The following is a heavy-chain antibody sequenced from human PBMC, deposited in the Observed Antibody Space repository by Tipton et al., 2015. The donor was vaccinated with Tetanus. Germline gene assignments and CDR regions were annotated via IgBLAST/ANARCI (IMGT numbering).Heavy chain of an antibody. CDR1: GGSFSGHY. V-gene: IGHV4-34*01. Sequence: TLSLTCAVSGGSFSGHYWSWIRQPPGEGLEWIGEINPSGGASYNPSLQSRVTTSLHASQRQFSLKLTSVTPADTAIYYCARKGRQFCSGDCYPTAYDIWGHGTMVTVSS. D-gene: IGHD2-21*02. CDR2: INPSGGA. CDR3: ARKGRQFCSGDCYPTAYDI. J-gene: IGHJ3*02.